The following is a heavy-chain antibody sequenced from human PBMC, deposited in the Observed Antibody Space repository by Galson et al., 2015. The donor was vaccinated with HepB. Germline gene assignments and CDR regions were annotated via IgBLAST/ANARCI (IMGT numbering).Heavy chain of an antibody. CDR1: RGSIMMSVYY. CDR2: IDFSGTT. D-gene: IGHD6-19*01. J-gene: IGHJ5*02. CDR3: MREPRPNSTGWSP. Sequence: SETLSLTCSVSRGSIMMSVYYWTWIRQPPGKGLEWIGNIDFSGTTNYNPSLKSRVTISIETSKNQFSLKLTSVTAADTARYYCMREPRPNSTGWSPWGQGTLVTVSS. V-gene: IGHV4-61*08.